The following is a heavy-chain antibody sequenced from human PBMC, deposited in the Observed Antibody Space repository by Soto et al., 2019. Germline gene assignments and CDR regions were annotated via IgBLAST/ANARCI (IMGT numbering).Heavy chain of an antibody. CDR3: ARDAFYYDGPSGVYYFDY. D-gene: IGHD3-22*01. Sequence: QVQLVQSEAEVKKPGSSVKVSCKASGGTFNNYAISWLRQAPGQGLEWMGGIIPIFGTANYAQKFQGRVTITADEFTTTAYMELSSLRSEDTAVYYCARDAFYYDGPSGVYYFDYWGQGTLVTVSS. V-gene: IGHV1-69*12. CDR2: IIPIFGTA. CDR1: GGTFNNYA. J-gene: IGHJ4*02.